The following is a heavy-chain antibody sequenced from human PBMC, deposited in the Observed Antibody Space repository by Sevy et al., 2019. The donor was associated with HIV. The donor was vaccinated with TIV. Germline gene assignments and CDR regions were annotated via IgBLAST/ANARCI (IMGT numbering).Heavy chain of an antibody. CDR2: IWNDGSEK. V-gene: IGHV3-33*01. J-gene: IGHJ6*02. Sequence: QLGGSLRLSCAASGFTFNTYAMHWVRQPPGKGLEWVAVIWNDGSEKYYADSVEGRFTISRDNSKNMLYLQMNSLRAEVTAVFVRARDPLYHYGSGTFYRFYYGMDVWGQGTTVTVSS. CDR3: ARDPLYHYGSGTFYRFYYGMDV. CDR1: GFTFNTYA. D-gene: IGHD3-10*01.